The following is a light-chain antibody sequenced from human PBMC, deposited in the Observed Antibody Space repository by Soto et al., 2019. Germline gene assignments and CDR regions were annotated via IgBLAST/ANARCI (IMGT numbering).Light chain of an antibody. CDR3: EQSYSTPFT. V-gene: IGKV1-39*01. Sequence: DIQMTQSPSSLSASVGDSVTITCRASQSISNYLNWYQQKPGKAPKLLVYAASSLQSGVPSRFSGSGSGTAFNLTISSLQHEDFATYYCEQSYSTPFTFGPGTKVDIK. J-gene: IGKJ3*01. CDR1: QSISNY. CDR2: AAS.